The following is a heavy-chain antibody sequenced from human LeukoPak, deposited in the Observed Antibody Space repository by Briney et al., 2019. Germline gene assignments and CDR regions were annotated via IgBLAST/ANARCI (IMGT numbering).Heavy chain of an antibody. J-gene: IGHJ4*02. D-gene: IGHD5-24*01. V-gene: IGHV3-7*01. Sequence: GGSLRLSCAASGFTLKKYWMNWVRQVPGKGLECLANIKEDGSETYYADSVKGRFTISRDNPKNLLFLQINSLRVEDTAVYYCARETPRRGETRDGYRWGQGTLVTVSS. CDR1: GFTLKKYW. CDR3: ARETPRRGETRDGYR. CDR2: IKEDGSET.